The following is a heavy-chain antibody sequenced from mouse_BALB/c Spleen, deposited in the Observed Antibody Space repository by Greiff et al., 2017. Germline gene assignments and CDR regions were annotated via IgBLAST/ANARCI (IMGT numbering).Heavy chain of an antibody. CDR1: GYSITSDYA. D-gene: IGHD2-2*01. CDR2: ISYSGST. CDR3: AGGYDYAMDY. J-gene: IGHJ4*01. Sequence: EVKLLESGPGLVKPSQSLSLTCTVTGYSITSDYAWNWIRQFPGNKLEWMGYISYSGSTSYNPSLKSRISITRDTSKNQFFLQLNSVTTEDTATYYCAGGYDYAMDYWGQGTSVTVSS. V-gene: IGHV3-2*02.